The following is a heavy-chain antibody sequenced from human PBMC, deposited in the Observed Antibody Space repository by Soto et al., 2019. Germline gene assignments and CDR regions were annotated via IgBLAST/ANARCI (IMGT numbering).Heavy chain of an antibody. CDR1: GFIFSNYG. Sequence: EVQLLESGGGLVQPGGSLRLSCVVSGFIFSNYGMSWVRQSPRKGLEWVSAINGGGTYTYYTDSVKGQFTISRDNSKNTLYLQMNSLRADDTAVYYCAKGYGPYATTPGDYWGQGTLVIVSS. CDR3: AKGYGPYATTPGDY. D-gene: IGHD5-12*01. CDR2: INGGGTYT. J-gene: IGHJ4*02. V-gene: IGHV3-23*01.